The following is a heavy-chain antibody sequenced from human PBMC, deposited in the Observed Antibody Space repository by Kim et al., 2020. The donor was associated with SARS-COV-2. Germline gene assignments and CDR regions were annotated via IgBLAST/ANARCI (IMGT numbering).Heavy chain of an antibody. CDR2: IYNSGST. J-gene: IGHJ6*02. D-gene: IGHD3-10*01. CDR3: ARLNYGSGFYYTAPYYYGMDV. V-gene: IGHV4-59*01. Sequence: SETLSLTCTVSGGSITSYYWSWIRQPPGKGLEWIAYIYNSGSTNYNPSLKSRVTISVDTSKNQVSLKVTSVTAADTAVYYCARLNYGSGFYYTAPYYYGMDVWGQGTTVTVSS. CDR1: GGSITSYY.